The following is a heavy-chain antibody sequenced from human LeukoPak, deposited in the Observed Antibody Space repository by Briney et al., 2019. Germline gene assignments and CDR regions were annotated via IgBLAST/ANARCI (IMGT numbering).Heavy chain of an antibody. CDR1: GGSISSNTW. J-gene: IGHJ4*02. D-gene: IGHD5-18*01. CDR3: ARDRGGYTYSHDY. V-gene: IGHV4-4*02. Sequence: PSETLSLTCAVSGGSISSNTWWIWVRQSPGKGLGWIGEIYHDGSTNYNPSLKSRVTISMDKSKNQLSLKLNFVTAADTAVYYCARDRGGYTYSHDYWGQGTLVTVSS. CDR2: IYHDGST.